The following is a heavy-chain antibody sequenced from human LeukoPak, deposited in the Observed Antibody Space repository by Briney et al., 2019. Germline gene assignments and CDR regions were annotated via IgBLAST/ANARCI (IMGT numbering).Heavy chain of an antibody. D-gene: IGHD2-2*01. CDR2: INPSGGST. CDR1: GYTFTSYY. V-gene: IGHV1-46*01. Sequence: ASVTVSCKASGYTFTSYYMHWVRQAPGQGLEWMGIINPSGGSTSYAQKFQGRVTMTRNTSISTAYMELSSLRSEDTAVYYCARGGQIVVVPAAMPSHIQGDYWGQGTLVTVSS. J-gene: IGHJ4*02. CDR3: ARGGQIVVVPAAMPSHIQGDY.